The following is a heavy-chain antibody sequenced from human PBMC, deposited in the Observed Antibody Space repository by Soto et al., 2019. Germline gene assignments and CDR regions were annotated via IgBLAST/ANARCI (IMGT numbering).Heavy chain of an antibody. CDR2: ISTYNGHT. D-gene: IGHD1-26*01. CDR3: ARDIVGSTTVYFDF. V-gene: IGHV1-18*04. CDR1: GYSFVTHG. Sequence: GASVKVSCKASGYSFVTHGISWVRQAPGQGLEWMGWISTYNGHTNYARKFQGRVSLTTDTSSNTAYMHLTGLRSDDTAVYYCARDIVGSTTVYFDFWGQGTLVTVSS. J-gene: IGHJ4*02.